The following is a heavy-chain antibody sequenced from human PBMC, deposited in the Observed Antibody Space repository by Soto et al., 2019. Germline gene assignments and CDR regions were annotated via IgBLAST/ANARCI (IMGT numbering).Heavy chain of an antibody. CDR3: TIDSYGSGIYYHYYYYYYMDV. CDR2: IRSKAYGGTT. CDR1: GFTFGDYA. V-gene: IGHV3-49*03. J-gene: IGHJ6*03. D-gene: IGHD3-10*01. Sequence: PGGSLRLSCTASGFTFGDYAMSWFRQAPGKGLEWVGFIRSKAYGGTTEYAASVKGRFTISRDDSKSIAYLQMISLKTEDTAVYYCTIDSYGSGIYYHYYYYYYMDVWGKGTTVTVSS.